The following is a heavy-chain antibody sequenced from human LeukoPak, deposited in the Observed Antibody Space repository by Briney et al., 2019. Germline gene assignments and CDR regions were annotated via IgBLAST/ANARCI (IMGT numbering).Heavy chain of an antibody. CDR3: ARCIAAAGIEYFQH. V-gene: IGHV4-38-2*01. Sequence: SETLSLTCAVSGYSISSGYYWGWIRKPPGKGLEWIGSIYHSGSTYYNPSLKSRVTISVDTSKNQFSLKLSSVTAADTAVYYCARCIAAAGIEYFQHWGQGTLVTVSS. D-gene: IGHD6-13*01. J-gene: IGHJ1*01. CDR1: GYSISSGYY. CDR2: IYHSGST.